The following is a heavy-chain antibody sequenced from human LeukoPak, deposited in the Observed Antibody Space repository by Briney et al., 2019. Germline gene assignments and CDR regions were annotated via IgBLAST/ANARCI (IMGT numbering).Heavy chain of an antibody. D-gene: IGHD3-16*01. CDR2: IYTSGST. CDR1: GGSFSSYY. CDR3: ARDGARGEGDFDY. J-gene: IGHJ4*02. Sequence: SETLSLTCAVYGGSFSSYYWSWIRQPAGKGLEWIGRIYTSGSTNYNPSLKSRVTMSVDTSKNQFSLKLSSVTAADTAVYYCARDGARGEGDFDYWGQGTLATVSS. V-gene: IGHV4-4*07.